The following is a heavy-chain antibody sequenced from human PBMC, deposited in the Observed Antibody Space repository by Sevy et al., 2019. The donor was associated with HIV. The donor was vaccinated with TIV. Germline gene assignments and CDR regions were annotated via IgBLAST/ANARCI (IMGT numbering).Heavy chain of an antibody. D-gene: IGHD6-13*01. CDR1: GFIFSTYS. CDR2: ISYDGNNK. Sequence: GGSLRLSCAASGFIFSTYSMHWVRQAPGKGLEWVAAISYDGNNKYYADSVMGRFTISRDNPKNTLFLQVNSLRTEDTAVYYCARAYSSWFGTVHYWGQGTLVTVSS. V-gene: IGHV3-30-3*01. CDR3: ARAYSSWFGTVHY. J-gene: IGHJ4*02.